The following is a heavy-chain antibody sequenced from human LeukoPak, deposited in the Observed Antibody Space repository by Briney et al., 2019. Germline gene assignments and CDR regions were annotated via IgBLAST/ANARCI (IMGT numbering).Heavy chain of an antibody. CDR1: GFTFSSYG. V-gene: IGHV3-30*03. CDR2: ISYDGSNK. D-gene: IGHD3-22*01. CDR3: ASGQYYYDSSGYSHFDY. Sequence: GRSVRLSCAASGFTFSSYGMHWVRQAPGKGLEWVAVISYDGSNKYYADSVKGRFTISRDNSKNTLYLQMNSLRAEDTAVYYCASGQYYYDSSGYSHFDYWGQGTLVTVSS. J-gene: IGHJ4*02.